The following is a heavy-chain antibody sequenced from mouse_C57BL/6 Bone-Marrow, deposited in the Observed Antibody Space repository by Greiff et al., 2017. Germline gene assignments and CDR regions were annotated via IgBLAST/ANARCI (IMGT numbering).Heavy chain of an antibody. V-gene: IGHV10-1*01. CDR2: IRSKSNNYAT. CDR1: GFSFNTYA. D-gene: IGHD2-5*01. J-gene: IGHJ2*01. CDR3: VSHSNTGDY. Sequence: EVKLQESGGGLVQPKGSLKLSCAASGFSFNTYAMNWVRQAPGKGLEWVARIRSKSNNYATYYADSVKDRFTISRDDSESMLYLQMNNLKTEDTAMYYCVSHSNTGDYWGQGTTLTVSS.